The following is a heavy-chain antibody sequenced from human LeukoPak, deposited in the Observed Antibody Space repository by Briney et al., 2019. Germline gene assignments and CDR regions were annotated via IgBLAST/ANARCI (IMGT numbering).Heavy chain of an antibody. CDR2: ISSSGSTI. J-gene: IGHJ4*02. CDR1: RFTFSDYY. Sequence: GGSLRLSCAASRFTFSDYYMSWIRQAPGKGLEWVSYISSSGSTIYYADSVKGRFTISRDNAKNSLYLQMNSLRAEDTAVYYCARDRNTIFGVVRMNYWGQGTLVTVSS. CDR3: ARDRNTIFGVVRMNY. D-gene: IGHD3-3*01. V-gene: IGHV3-11*01.